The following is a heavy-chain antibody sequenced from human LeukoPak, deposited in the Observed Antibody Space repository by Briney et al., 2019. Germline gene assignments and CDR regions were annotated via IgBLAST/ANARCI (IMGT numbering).Heavy chain of an antibody. CDR3: ARMYSGYGATPYYYMDV. V-gene: IGHV1-2*02. D-gene: IGHD5-12*01. Sequence: GASVKVSCKASGYTFTGYYMHWVRQAPGQGLEWMGWINPNSGGTNYAQKFQGRVTMTRDTSISTAYMELSRLRSDDTAVYYCARMYSGYGATPYYYMDVWGKGTTVTISS. CDR2: INPNSGGT. J-gene: IGHJ6*03. CDR1: GYTFTGYY.